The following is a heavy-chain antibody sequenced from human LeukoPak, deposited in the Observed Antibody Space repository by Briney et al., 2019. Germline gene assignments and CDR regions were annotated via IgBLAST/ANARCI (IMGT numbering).Heavy chain of an antibody. CDR1: GYTFTGYY. V-gene: IGHV1-2*04. Sequence: GASVKVSCKASGYTFTGYYMHWVRQAPGQGLEWMGWINPNSGGTNYAQKFQGWVTMTRDTSIGTAYMELSRLRSDDTAVYYCARDGSVTPGYFDYWGQGTLVTVSS. J-gene: IGHJ4*02. CDR3: ARDGSVTPGYFDY. D-gene: IGHD4-23*01. CDR2: INPNSGGT.